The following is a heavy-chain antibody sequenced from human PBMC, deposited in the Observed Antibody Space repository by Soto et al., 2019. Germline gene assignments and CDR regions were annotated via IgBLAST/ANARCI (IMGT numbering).Heavy chain of an antibody. J-gene: IGHJ4*02. V-gene: IGHV1-69*01. CDR2: FIHIFGTS. Sequence: QVQLVQSGAEVKKPGSSVKVSCKASGGPFSSYTFTWVRQAPGEGLEWVGGFIHIFGTSNYAQRFQGRVTITADESTRTVYMEVNNLTSEDKDFYYCEGTLRSGNIYRLFWGQGNLLTVSS. CDR3: EGTLRSGNIYRLF. CDR1: GGPFSSYT. D-gene: IGHD1-26*01.